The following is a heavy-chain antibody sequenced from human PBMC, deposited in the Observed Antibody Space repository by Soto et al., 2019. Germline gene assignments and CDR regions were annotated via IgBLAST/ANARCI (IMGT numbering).Heavy chain of an antibody. D-gene: IGHD3-22*01. CDR3: ARDFYDSSGYFPRNYYYGMDV. Sequence: EVQLVESGGGLVQPGGSLRLSCAASGFTFSSYWMSWVRQAPGKGLEWVANIKQDGSEKYYVDSVKGRFTISRDNAKNSLYLQMNSLRAEDTAVYYCARDFYDSSGYFPRNYYYGMDVWGQGTTVTVSS. CDR2: IKQDGSEK. J-gene: IGHJ6*02. CDR1: GFTFSSYW. V-gene: IGHV3-7*01.